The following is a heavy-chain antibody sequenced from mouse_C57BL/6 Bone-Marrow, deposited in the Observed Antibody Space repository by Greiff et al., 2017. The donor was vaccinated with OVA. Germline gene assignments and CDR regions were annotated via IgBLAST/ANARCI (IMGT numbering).Heavy chain of an antibody. CDR3: AGQLGLYAMDY. D-gene: IGHD4-1*02. V-gene: IGHV1-50*01. Sequence: VQLQQPGAELVKPGASVKLSCKASGYTFTSYWMQWVKQRPGQGLEWIGEIDPSDSYPNYNQKFKGKATLTVDTSSSTAYMQLSSLTSEDSAVYYCAGQLGLYAMDYWGQGTSVTVSS. CDR2: IDPSDSYP. CDR1: GYTFTSYW. J-gene: IGHJ4*01.